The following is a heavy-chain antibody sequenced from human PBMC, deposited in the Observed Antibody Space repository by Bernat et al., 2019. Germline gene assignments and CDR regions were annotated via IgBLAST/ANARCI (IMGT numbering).Heavy chain of an antibody. CDR2: VSGSGGST. V-gene: IGHV3-23*04. CDR3: AKAQTIGSARWSDY. CDR1: GFTFSTYW. J-gene: IGHJ4*02. D-gene: IGHD2-2*01. Sequence: EVQLVESGGGLVQPGGSLRLSCAASGFTFSTYWMHWVRQAPGKGLVWVSTVSGSGGSTYYADSVKGRFTISRDKSKNTLYLEMNNLRAEDTAVYYCAKAQTIGSARWSDYWGQGTLVTVSS.